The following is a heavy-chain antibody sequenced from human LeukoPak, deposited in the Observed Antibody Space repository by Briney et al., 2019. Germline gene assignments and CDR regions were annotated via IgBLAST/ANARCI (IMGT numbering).Heavy chain of an antibody. Sequence: SETLSLTCTVSAGSISSYYWSWIRQPPGKGLEWIGYIHYSGNTNYNPSLKSRVTTSIDTSKNQFSLNLSSVTAADTAVYYCARARIPGYSSGFDYWGQGTLVTVSS. CDR3: ARARIPGYSSGFDY. CDR1: AGSISSYY. J-gene: IGHJ4*02. CDR2: IHYSGNT. V-gene: IGHV4-59*01. D-gene: IGHD6-19*01.